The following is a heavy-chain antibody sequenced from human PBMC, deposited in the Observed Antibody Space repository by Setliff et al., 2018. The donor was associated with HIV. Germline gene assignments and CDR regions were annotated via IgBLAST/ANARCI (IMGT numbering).Heavy chain of an antibody. D-gene: IGHD1-1*01. J-gene: IGHJ4*02. CDR1: GYTFTAYV. CDR2: INAGNGNT. Sequence: ASVKVSCKASGYTFTAYVMHWVRQAPGQSLEWMGWINAGNGNTKYSQKFQGRVTITRDTPASTAYIEVNSLTSDDMAVYFCARGLRQLERSNYFDYWGQGTLVTVSS. V-gene: IGHV1-3*01. CDR3: ARGLRQLERSNYFDY.